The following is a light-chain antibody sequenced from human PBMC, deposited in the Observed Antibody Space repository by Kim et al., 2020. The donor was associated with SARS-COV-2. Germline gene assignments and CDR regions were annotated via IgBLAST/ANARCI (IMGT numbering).Light chain of an antibody. CDR2: NVN. V-gene: IGLV2-11*01. Sequence: QSVLTQSPSVSGSPGQSVTISCTGTNSDVGGYNYVSWYQQHPGKVPKLIIYNVNERPSGVPDRFSGSKSGNTASLTISGLQAEDEADYYCCSYGGKYNAVFGGGTKVTVL. J-gene: IGLJ2*01. CDR1: NSDVGGYNY. CDR3: CSYGGKYNAV.